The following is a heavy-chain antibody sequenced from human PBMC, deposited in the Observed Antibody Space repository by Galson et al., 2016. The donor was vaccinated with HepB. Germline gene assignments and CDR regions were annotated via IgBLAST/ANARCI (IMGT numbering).Heavy chain of an antibody. V-gene: IGHV3-30*04. CDR1: GFTFSDYI. CDR2: ISSDGSDK. J-gene: IGHJ4*02. Sequence: SLRLSCAASGFTFSDYIMHWVRQAPGKGLEWVAFISSDGSDKYYGDSVKGRFTISRDNSKNMLYLQMNSLTAADTAVYFCSRHLSNTAPDWGQGTLVTVSS. CDR3: SRHLSNTAPD. D-gene: IGHD2-21*02.